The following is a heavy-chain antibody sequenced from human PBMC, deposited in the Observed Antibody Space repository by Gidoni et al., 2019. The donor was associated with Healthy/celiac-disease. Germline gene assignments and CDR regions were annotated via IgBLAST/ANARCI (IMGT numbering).Heavy chain of an antibody. Sequence: QVQLVQSGDEVQKPGHSETVSCKASGGAFRSNALGWERQAPGHGLEWMGRIIPIPAIANYAQKFQGRVTLTADKSTSTAYMELSILRSEDTVVYYWARVQAGGGTDPHHKGYCSGGSCHGLFDPWGQGTLVTVSS. CDR3: ARVQAGGGTDPHHKGYCSGGSCHGLFDP. D-gene: IGHD2-15*01. CDR2: IIPIPAIA. CDR1: GGAFRSNA. J-gene: IGHJ5*02. V-gene: IGHV1-69*04.